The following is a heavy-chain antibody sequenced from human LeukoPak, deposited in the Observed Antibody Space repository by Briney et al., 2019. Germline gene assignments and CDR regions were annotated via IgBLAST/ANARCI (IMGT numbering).Heavy chain of an antibody. CDR1: GFTFRGYG. V-gene: IGHV3-23*01. D-gene: IGHD4-11*01. CDR3: AKDAAANVDYPYYFDY. J-gene: IGHJ4*02. CDR2: IRGSGVTT. Sequence: GGSLRLSCAASGFTFRGYGMSWVRQAPGKGLEWVSAIRGSGVTTYYADSVKGRFTISRDNSRTTLYLLMNSLRAEDTAVYYCAKDAAANVDYPYYFDYWGQGALVTVSS.